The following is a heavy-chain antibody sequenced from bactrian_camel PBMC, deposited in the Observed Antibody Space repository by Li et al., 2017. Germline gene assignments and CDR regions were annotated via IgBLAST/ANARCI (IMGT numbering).Heavy chain of an antibody. D-gene: IGHD7*01. CDR1: GYTYSGNC. CDR3: AAERGYCSGGRNAATKVPFFGY. V-gene: IGHV3S1*01. CDR2: IYTGDGTT. Sequence: HVQLVESGGGSVQAGGSLRLSCAFSGYTYSGNCMAWFRQAPGKEREGVATIYTGDGTTSYADSVKGRFTISQDNAKSTVYLQMDSLKPEDTAMYYCAAERGYCSGGRNAATKVPFFGYWGQGTQVTVS. J-gene: IGHJ6*01.